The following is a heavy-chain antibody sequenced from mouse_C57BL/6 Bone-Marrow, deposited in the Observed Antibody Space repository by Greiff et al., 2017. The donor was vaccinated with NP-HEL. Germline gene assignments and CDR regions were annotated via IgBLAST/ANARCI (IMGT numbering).Heavy chain of an antibody. Sequence: QVQLQQPGAELVRPGSSVKLSCKASGYTFTSYWMHWVKQRPIQGLEWIGNIDPSDSETYYNQKFKDIATFTVDNTSSTAYMQLSSLTSEDAAVYYCARSLYYFAYWGQGTLVTVSA. CDR1: GYTFTSYW. V-gene: IGHV1-52*01. CDR3: ARSLYYFAY. CDR2: IDPSDSET. D-gene: IGHD1-1*01. J-gene: IGHJ3*01.